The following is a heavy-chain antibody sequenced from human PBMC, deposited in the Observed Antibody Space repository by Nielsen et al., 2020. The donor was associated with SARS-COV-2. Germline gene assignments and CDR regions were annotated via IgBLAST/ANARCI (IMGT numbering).Heavy chain of an antibody. CDR3: ARENYDILTGYYRYYYMDV. D-gene: IGHD3-9*01. CDR2: IYYSGST. J-gene: IGHJ6*03. CDR1: GGSISSYY. V-gene: IGHV4-59*01. Sequence: GSLRLSCTVSGGSISSYYWSWIRQPPGKGLEWIGYIYYSGSTNYNPSLKSRVTISVDTSKNQFSLKLSFVTAADTAVYYCARENYDILTGYYRYYYMDVWGKGTTVTVSS.